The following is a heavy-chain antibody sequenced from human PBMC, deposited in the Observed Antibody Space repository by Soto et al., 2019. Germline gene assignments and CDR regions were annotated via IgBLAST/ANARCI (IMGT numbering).Heavy chain of an antibody. CDR2: ISAKKGNT. CDR1: GYTFTSYG. J-gene: IGHJ4*02. D-gene: IGHD4-4*01. V-gene: IGHV1-18*04. Sequence: ASVKVSCKASGYTFTSYGISWVRQAPGQGLEWMGWISAKKGNTKYAQKFQGRVTMTTDTSTSTAYMELSSLRSDDTAVYYCARAAHDYTYLDYWGQGTLVTVSS. CDR3: ARAAHDYTYLDY.